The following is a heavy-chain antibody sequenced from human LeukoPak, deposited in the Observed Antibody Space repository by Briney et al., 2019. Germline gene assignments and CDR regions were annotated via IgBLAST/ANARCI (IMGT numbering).Heavy chain of an antibody. V-gene: IGHV3-21*01. CDR1: GFTFSSYS. D-gene: IGHD3-22*01. CDR2: ISSSSSSYSYT. J-gene: IGHJ5*02. CDR3: ARDEAPPYYYDSSGYSCWFDP. Sequence: GGSLRLSCAASGFTFSSYSMHWVRQAPGKGLEWVSSISSSSSSYSYTYYADSVKGRFIISRDNAKNALLLQMNSLRAEDTAVYYCARDEAPPYYYDSSGYSCWFDPWGQGTLVTVSS.